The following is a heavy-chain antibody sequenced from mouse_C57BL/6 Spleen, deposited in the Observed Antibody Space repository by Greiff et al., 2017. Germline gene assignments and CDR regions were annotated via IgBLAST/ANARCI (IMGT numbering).Heavy chain of an antibody. CDR3: ARSYGSSPLFDY. CDR1: GYAFSSSW. CDR2: IYPGDGDT. J-gene: IGHJ2*01. V-gene: IGHV1-82*01. Sequence: QVQLQQSGPELVKPGASVKISCKASGYAFSSSWMNWVKQRPGKGLEWIGRIYPGDGDTNYNGKFKGKATLTADKSSSTAYMQLSSLTSEDSAVYFCARSYGSSPLFDYWGQGTTLTVSS. D-gene: IGHD1-1*01.